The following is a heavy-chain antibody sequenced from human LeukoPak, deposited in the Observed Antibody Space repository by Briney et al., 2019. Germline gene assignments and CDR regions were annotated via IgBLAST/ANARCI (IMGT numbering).Heavy chain of an antibody. CDR2: ISYDGGSNK. D-gene: IGHD2-15*01. CDR1: GFTFSGYA. V-gene: IGHV3-30-3*01. Sequence: SGRSLRLSCAASGFTFSGYAMHWVRQAPGKGLEWVALISYDGGSNKYYADSVKGRFTISRDNSKNTLCLQMDSLRAEDTAVYYCARSGGPCGSGGSCYSDYYYGMDVWGKGTTVTVSS. CDR3: ARSGGPCGSGGSCYSDYYYGMDV. J-gene: IGHJ6*04.